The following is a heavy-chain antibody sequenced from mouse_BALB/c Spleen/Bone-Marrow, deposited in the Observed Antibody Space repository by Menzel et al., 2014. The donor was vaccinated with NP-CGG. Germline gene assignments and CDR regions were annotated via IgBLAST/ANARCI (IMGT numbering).Heavy chain of an antibody. V-gene: IGHV1S81*02. J-gene: IGHJ1*01. CDR3: TRSNYGYWYFDV. CDR2: INPTNGGT. D-gene: IGHD1-1*01. CDR1: GYTFTRYY. Sequence: QVQLQQSGAELVKPGASVKLSCKASGYTFTRYYMYWVKQRPGQGLEWIGEINPTNGGTNFNEKFKSKATLTVDKSSSTAYMQLSSLTSEDSAVYYCTRSNYGYWYFDVWGAGTTVTLSS.